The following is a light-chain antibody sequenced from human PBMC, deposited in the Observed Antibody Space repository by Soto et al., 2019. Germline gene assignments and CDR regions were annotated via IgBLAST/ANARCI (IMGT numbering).Light chain of an antibody. CDR1: SSDVGGYNY. J-gene: IGLJ1*01. CDR2: DVN. CDR3: CSYAGGYTLDV. V-gene: IGLV2-11*01. Sequence: QSALTQPRSVSGSPGQSVTISCTGSSSDVGGYNYVSWYQQHPGKAPKLIIYDVNERPSGVPDRFSGSKSGNTASLTISGLLAEDEADYYCCSYAGGYTLDVFGAGTQLTVL.